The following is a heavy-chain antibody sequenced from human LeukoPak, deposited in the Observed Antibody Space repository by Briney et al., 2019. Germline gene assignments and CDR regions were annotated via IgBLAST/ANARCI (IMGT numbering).Heavy chain of an antibody. CDR1: GFTFSDAW. CDR2: IKSKTDGGTT. D-gene: IGHD3-9*01. CDR3: TTHGYIVTGYDALDI. Sequence: GGSLRLSCAASGFTFSDAWMNWVRQAPGKGLEWVGRIKSKTDGGTTDYAAPVKGRFTISRDDSKNTLYLQMNCLKTEDTAVYFCTTHGYIVTGYDALDIWGQGAMVTVSS. J-gene: IGHJ3*02. V-gene: IGHV3-15*01.